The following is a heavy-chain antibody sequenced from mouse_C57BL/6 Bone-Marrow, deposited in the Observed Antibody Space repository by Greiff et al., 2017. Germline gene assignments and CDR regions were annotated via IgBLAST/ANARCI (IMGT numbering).Heavy chain of an antibody. D-gene: IGHD1-1*01. CDR3: ARGVYYYGSSPDY. CDR1: GYAFSSSW. V-gene: IGHV1-82*01. Sequence: QVQLQQSGPELVKPGASVKISCKASGYAFSSSWMNWVKQRPGKGLEWIGRIYPGDGDTNYNGKFKGKATLTADKASSTAYMQRSSLTSEDSAVYFCARGVYYYGSSPDYWGQGNTLPVSS. J-gene: IGHJ2*01. CDR2: IYPGDGDT.